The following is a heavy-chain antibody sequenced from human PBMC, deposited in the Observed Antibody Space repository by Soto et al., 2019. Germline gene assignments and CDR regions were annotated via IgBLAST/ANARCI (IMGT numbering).Heavy chain of an antibody. CDR2: IYYSGST. CDR1: GGSISSGDYY. J-gene: IGHJ5*02. Sequence: QVQLQESGPGLVKPSQTLSLTCTVSGGSISSGDYYWSWIRQPPGKGLEWIGYIYYSGSTYYNPSLKSXXTXSXXTSKNQFSLKLSSVTAADTAVYYCARVAMTTEFDPWGQGTLVTVSS. V-gene: IGHV4-30-4*01. D-gene: IGHD2-2*01. CDR3: ARVAMTTEFDP.